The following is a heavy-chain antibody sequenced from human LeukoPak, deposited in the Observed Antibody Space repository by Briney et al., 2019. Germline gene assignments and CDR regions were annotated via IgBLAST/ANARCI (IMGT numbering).Heavy chain of an antibody. CDR2: TYYRSKWYT. CDR3: AREAYDSSGPRDY. D-gene: IGHD3-22*01. CDR1: GDSVSSNSAA. V-gene: IGHV6-1*01. Sequence: SQTLSLTCAISGDSVSSNSAAWIWIRQSPSRGLEWLGRTYYRSKWYTEYAVSVKSRITINPDTSKNQFSLQLSSVNPEDTAVYYCAREAYDSSGPRDYWGQGTLVTVSS. J-gene: IGHJ4*02.